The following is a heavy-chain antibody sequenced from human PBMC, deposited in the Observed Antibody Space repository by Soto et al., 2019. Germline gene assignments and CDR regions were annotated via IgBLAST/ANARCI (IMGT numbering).Heavy chain of an antibody. J-gene: IGHJ5*02. CDR2: IIPIYGSA. D-gene: IGHD1-26*01. CDR1: GGTFSSYA. Sequence: QVQLVQSGPEVKKPGSSVKVSCKASGGTFSSYAISWVRQAPGQGLEWMGGIIPIYGSAYYAQKFQGRVTITADESTSTAYMELSSLRSGDTAVYYCARGDYIGSYLRGCFDPWGQGTLVTVSS. V-gene: IGHV1-69*01. CDR3: ARGDYIGSYLRGCFDP.